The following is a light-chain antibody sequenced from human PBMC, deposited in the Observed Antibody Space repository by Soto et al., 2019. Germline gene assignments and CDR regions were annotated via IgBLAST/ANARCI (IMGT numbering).Light chain of an antibody. V-gene: IGKV1-39*01. J-gene: IGKJ2*01. CDR1: QSISSY. CDR3: QQSYSTLGT. Sequence: DIPMTQSPSSLSASVGDRVTITCRASQSISSYLNWYQQKPGKAPKLLIYAASSLHSGVPSRFSGSGSGTDFTLIISSLQPEDFATYYCQQSYSTLGTFGQGTKLEIK. CDR2: AAS.